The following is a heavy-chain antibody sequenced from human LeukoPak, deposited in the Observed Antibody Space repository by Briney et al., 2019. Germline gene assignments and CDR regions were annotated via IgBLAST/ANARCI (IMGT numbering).Heavy chain of an antibody. CDR2: INSDGSST. Sequence: GGSLRLSCAASGFTFSSYWMHWVRQAPGKGLVWVSRINSDGSSTSYADSVKGRFTISRDNAKDTLYLQMNSLRAEDTAVYYCAHSSSWYPTFDYWGQGTLVTVSS. CDR1: GFTFSSYW. J-gene: IGHJ4*02. CDR3: AHSSSWYPTFDY. V-gene: IGHV3-74*01. D-gene: IGHD6-13*01.